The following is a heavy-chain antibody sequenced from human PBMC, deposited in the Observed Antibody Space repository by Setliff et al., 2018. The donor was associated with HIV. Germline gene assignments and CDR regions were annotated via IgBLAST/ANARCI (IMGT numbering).Heavy chain of an antibody. D-gene: IGHD4-17*01. Sequence: SETLSLTCAVYNESFNGYYWTWIRQPPGKGLEWIGRIFTSGSTNYNPSLKSRVTMSVDTSKNQFSLKLSSVTAADTAVYYCARDLPSMTTAPGWFDPWGQGTLVTVSS. CDR1: NESFNGYY. V-gene: IGHV4-4*07. CDR3: ARDLPSMTTAPGWFDP. CDR2: IFTSGST. J-gene: IGHJ5*02.